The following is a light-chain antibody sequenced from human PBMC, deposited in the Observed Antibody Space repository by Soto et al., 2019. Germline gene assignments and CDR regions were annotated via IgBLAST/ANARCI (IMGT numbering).Light chain of an antibody. CDR2: GAS. Sequence: ETVMTQSPFTLSVPPGDTATLSCRASQRVSSHLAWYQQKPGQAPRLLIYGASNRATGIPDRFSGSGSGTDFTLTISRLEPEDFAVYYCQQYGSSGTFGQGTKVDIK. J-gene: IGKJ1*01. CDR1: QRVSSH. V-gene: IGKV3-20*01. CDR3: QQYGSSGT.